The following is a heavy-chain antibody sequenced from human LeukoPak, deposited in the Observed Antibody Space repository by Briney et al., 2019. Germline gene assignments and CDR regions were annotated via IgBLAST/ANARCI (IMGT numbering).Heavy chain of an antibody. J-gene: IGHJ6*04. CDR2: IYHSGST. D-gene: IGHD2-2*01. CDR3: AGSSTSPYNVDV. Sequence: SGTLSLTCAVSGGSISSSNWWSWVRQPPGKGLEWIGEIYHSGSTYYNPSLKSRVTISVDTSKNQFSLKLSSVTAADTAVYYCAGSSTSPYNVDVWGKGTTVTASS. V-gene: IGHV4-4*02. CDR1: GGSISSSNW.